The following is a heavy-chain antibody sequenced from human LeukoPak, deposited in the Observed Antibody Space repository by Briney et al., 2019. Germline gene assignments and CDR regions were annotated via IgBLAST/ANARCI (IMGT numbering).Heavy chain of an antibody. CDR1: GFTFSSYE. J-gene: IGHJ4*02. D-gene: IGHD5-18*01. V-gene: IGHV3-48*03. Sequence: GGSLRLSCAASGFTFSSYEMNWVRQAPGKGQEWVSYISSSGSTIYYADSVKGRFTISRDNAKNSLYLQMNSLRAEDTAVYYCARDANTAMANFDYWGQGTLVTVSS. CDR3: ARDANTAMANFDY. CDR2: ISSSGSTI.